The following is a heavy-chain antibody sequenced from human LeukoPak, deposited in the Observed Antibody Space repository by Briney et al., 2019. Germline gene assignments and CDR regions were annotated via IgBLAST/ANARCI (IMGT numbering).Heavy chain of an antibody. V-gene: IGHV3-15*01. CDR3: TTASTGVTYYYDSSGYPKLFDY. Sequence: GGSLRLSCAASGFTFSNAWMSWVRQAPGKGLEWVGRIKSKTDGGATDYAAPVKGRFTISRDDSKNTLYLQMNSLKTEDTAVYYCTTASTGVTYYYDSSGYPKLFDYWGQGTLVTVSS. D-gene: IGHD3-22*01. CDR2: IKSKTDGGAT. J-gene: IGHJ4*02. CDR1: GFTFSNAW.